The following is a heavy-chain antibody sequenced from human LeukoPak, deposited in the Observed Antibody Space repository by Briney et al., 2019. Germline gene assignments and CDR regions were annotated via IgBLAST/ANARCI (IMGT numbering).Heavy chain of an antibody. V-gene: IGHV1-18*01. J-gene: IGHJ4*02. Sequence: ASVKVSCKASGYSFDSFHIAWVRQAPGHGLEWMGWIAVYNGIPKYVENLQGRITMTADTSTRTAYMELRGLTSDDTAVYYCARDHSGFHLDYWGQGTLVTASS. D-gene: IGHD3-10*01. CDR3: ARDHSGFHLDY. CDR1: GYSFDSFH. CDR2: IAVYNGIP.